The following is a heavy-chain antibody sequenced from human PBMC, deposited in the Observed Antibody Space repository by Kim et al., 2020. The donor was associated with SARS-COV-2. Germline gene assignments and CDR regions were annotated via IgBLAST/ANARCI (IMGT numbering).Heavy chain of an antibody. V-gene: IGHV6-1*01. CDR1: GDSVSSNSAA. J-gene: IGHJ5*02. CDR3: ARAVPKQDRYSSSWYGWFDP. Sequence: SQTLSLTCAISGDSVSSNSAAWNWIRQSPSRGLEWLGRTYYRSKWYNDYAVSVKSRITINPDTSKNQFSLQLNSVTPEDTAVYYCARAVPKQDRYSSSWYGWFDPWGQGTLVTVSS. D-gene: IGHD6-13*01. CDR2: TYYRSKWYN.